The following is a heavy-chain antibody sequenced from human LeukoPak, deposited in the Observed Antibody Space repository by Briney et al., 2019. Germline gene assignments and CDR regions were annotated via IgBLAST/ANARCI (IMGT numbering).Heavy chain of an antibody. V-gene: IGHV1-46*03. D-gene: IGHD3-16*01. CDR1: GYIFTSYY. J-gene: IGHJ4*02. CDR2: VYPSAGTS. Sequence: ASVKVSCKASGYIFTSYYMHWVRQAPGQGLEWLGVVYPSAGTSDPAQRFRARITLSDDTSTSTAYMELRSLKSEDTAIYFCVRGYHGGYSDFWGQGTLVTVSS. CDR3: VRGYHGGYSDF.